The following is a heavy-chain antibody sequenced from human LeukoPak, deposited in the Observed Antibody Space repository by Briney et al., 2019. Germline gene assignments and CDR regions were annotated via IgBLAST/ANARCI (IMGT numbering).Heavy chain of an antibody. J-gene: IGHJ4*02. CDR3: ANPSVAAGRSFDY. D-gene: IGHD6-13*01. V-gene: IGHV3-23*01. CDR1: GFTFSSYA. Sequence: GGSLRLSCAASGFTFSSYAMSWVRQAPGKGLEWVSAISGSGGSTYYADSVKGRFTISRDNSKNTLYLQMNRLRAEDTAVYYCANPSVAAGRSFDYWGQGTLVTVSS. CDR2: ISGSGGST.